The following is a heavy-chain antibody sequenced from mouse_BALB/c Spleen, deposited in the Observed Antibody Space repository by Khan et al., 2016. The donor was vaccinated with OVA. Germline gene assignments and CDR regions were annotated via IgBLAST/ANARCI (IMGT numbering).Heavy chain of an antibody. CDR2: ISRGGGYT. CDR3: SRSYYGNDYYAMDN. Sequence: EVELVESGGDLVKPGGSLKLSCAASGFNFSSYGMSWVRQTPDKRLEWVASISRGGGYTYYADSVKGRFTISRDNAKNTLYLHMSSLKSEETAMFYCSRSYYGNDYYAMDNWGQGTSVTVSS. CDR1: GFNFSSYG. V-gene: IGHV5-6*01. D-gene: IGHD2-9*01. J-gene: IGHJ4*01.